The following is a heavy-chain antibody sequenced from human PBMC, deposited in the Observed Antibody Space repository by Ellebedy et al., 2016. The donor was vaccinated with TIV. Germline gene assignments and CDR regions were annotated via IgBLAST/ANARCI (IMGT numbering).Heavy chain of an antibody. CDR2: IKQDGSEK. V-gene: IGHV3-7*04. D-gene: IGHD6-13*01. Sequence: PGGSLRLSCAGSGFTFGNYWMNWVRQAPGKGLEWVANIKQDGSEKFHADSVKGRLTISRDNAKNALYLQMNSLRADDTAVYYCARGVSMYTSNIWFDFDYWGPGTLVTVSS. CDR1: GFTFGNYW. CDR3: ARGVSMYTSNIWFDFDY. J-gene: IGHJ4*02.